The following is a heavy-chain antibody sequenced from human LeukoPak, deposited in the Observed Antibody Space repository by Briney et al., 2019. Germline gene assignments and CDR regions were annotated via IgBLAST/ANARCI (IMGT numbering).Heavy chain of an antibody. V-gene: IGHV3-30-3*01. CDR2: ISYDGSNK. CDR3: ARDYGGNYYFDY. D-gene: IGHD4-23*01. Sequence: GRSLRLSYAASGFTFSSYAMHWDRQAPGKGLEWVAVISYDGSNKYYADSVKGRFTISRDNSKNTLYLQMNSLRAEDTAVYYCARDYGGNYYFDYWGQGTLVTVSS. J-gene: IGHJ4*02. CDR1: GFTFSSYA.